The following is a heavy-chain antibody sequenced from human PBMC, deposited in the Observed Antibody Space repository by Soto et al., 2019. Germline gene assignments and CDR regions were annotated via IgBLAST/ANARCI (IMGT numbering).Heavy chain of an antibody. CDR2: ISYDGSNK. J-gene: IGHJ4*02. V-gene: IGHV3-30*18. Sequence: GGSLRLSCAASGFTFSSYGMHWVRQAPGKGLEWVAVISYDGSNKYYADSVKGRFTISRDNSKNTLYLQMNSLRAEDTAVYYCAKDRGNDFWSGYSSPGYWGQGTLVTASS. CDR3: AKDRGNDFWSGYSSPGY. CDR1: GFTFSSYG. D-gene: IGHD3-3*01.